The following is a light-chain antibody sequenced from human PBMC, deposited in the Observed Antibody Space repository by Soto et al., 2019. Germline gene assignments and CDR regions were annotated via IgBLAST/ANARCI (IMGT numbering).Light chain of an antibody. CDR2: GAS. V-gene: IGKV3-20*01. Sequence: EIVLTQSPGTLSLSPGERATLSCRASQSLSSYLAWYQQKPGQAPRLLIYGASSRATGIPDRFSGSGSGTDVALTISRLEPEDFAVYYCRQYGSSPSYTFGQGTKVEIK. CDR3: RQYGSSPSYT. J-gene: IGKJ2*01. CDR1: QSLSSY.